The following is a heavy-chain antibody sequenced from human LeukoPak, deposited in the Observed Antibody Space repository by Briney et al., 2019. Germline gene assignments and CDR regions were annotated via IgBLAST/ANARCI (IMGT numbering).Heavy chain of an antibody. Sequence: SETLSLTCAVSGGSISSSNWWSWVRQPPGKGLEWIGEIYHSGSTNYNPSLKSRVTISVDKSKNQFSLKLSSVTAADTAVYYCARDRSGGRSSYYYYYGMDVWGQGTTVTVSS. CDR2: IYHSGST. V-gene: IGHV4-4*02. CDR1: GGSISSSNW. D-gene: IGHD2-15*01. CDR3: ARDRSGGRSSYYYYYGMDV. J-gene: IGHJ6*02.